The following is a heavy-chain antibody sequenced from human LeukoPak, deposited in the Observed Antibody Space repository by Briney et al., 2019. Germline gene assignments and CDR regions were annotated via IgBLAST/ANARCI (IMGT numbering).Heavy chain of an antibody. CDR2: MNPNSGNT. J-gene: IGHJ5*02. CDR1: VYTFTTYD. Sequence: ASVMVSCKASVYTFTTYDINWVRQATGQGLEWMGWMNPNSGNTGYAQKFQGRVTMTRNTSISTAYMEPSSLRSEDTAVYYCARGPNKSDGGNSGSAWFDPWGQGTLVTVSS. CDR3: ARGPNKSDGGNSGSAWFDP. V-gene: IGHV1-8*01. D-gene: IGHD4-23*01.